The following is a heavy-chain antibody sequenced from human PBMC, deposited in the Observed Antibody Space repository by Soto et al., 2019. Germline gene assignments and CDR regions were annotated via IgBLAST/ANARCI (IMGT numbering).Heavy chain of an antibody. Sequence: GGSPRLSCTTSGFVFGDYEMSWFRQAPGKGLEWVGFIRTNSRGATTEYAASVRGRFTISRDDSKSVAYLQMNSLKIEDTAVYYCAPTPGYCSSTSCYFDYWGQGTLVTVSS. J-gene: IGHJ4*02. V-gene: IGHV3-49*03. CDR2: IRTNSRGATT. D-gene: IGHD2-2*01. CDR1: GFVFGDYE. CDR3: APTPGYCSSTSCYFDY.